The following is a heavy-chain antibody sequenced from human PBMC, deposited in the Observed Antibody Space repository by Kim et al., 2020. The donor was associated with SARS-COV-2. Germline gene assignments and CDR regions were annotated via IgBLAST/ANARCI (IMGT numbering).Heavy chain of an antibody. CDR3: ARGFFDPPSGGVIITLDY. Sequence: SVKVSCKASGGTFSSYAISWVRQAPGQGLEWMGGIIPIFGTANYAQKFQGRVTITADESTSTAYMELSSLRSEDTAVYYCARGFFDPPSGGVIITLDYWGQGTLVTVSS. CDR1: GGTFSSYA. V-gene: IGHV1-69*13. D-gene: IGHD3-10*01. CDR2: IIPIFGTA. J-gene: IGHJ4*02.